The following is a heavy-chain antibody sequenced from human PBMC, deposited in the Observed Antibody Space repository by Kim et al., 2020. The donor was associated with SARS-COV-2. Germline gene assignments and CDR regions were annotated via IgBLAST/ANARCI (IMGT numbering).Heavy chain of an antibody. CDR2: ISYDGSNK. J-gene: IGHJ6*01. V-gene: IGHV3-30*18. CDR3: AKQGSTSWMGNYYYYYG. D-gene: IGHD2-2*01. CDR1: GFTFSSYG. Sequence: GGSLRLSCAASGFTFSSYGMHWVRQAPGKGLEWVAVISYDGSNKYYADSVKGRFTISRDNSKNTLYLQMNSLRAEDTAVYYCAKQGSTSWMGNYYYYYG.